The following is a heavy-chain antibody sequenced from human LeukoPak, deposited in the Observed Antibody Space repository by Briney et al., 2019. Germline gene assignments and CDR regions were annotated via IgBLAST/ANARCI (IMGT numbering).Heavy chain of an antibody. CDR3: AREERATGFDY. V-gene: IGHV3-30-3*01. J-gene: IGHJ4*02. CDR2: ISYDGSNK. Sequence: GGSLRLSCAASGFTFSSYAMHWVRQAPGKGLEWVAVISYDGSNKYYADSVKGRSTISRDNSKNTLYLQMNSLRAEDTAVYYCAREERATGFDYWGQGTLVTVSS. D-gene: IGHD1-26*01. CDR1: GFTFSSYA.